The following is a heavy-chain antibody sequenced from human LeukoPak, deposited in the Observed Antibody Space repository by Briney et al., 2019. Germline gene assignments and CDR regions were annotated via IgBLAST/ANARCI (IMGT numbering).Heavy chain of an antibody. Sequence: GGSLRLSCAASGFSVSSNYMSWVRQAPGKGLEWVSVIYTGGSTYYADSVKGRLTISRDISKNTLYLQMNSLRAEDTAVYYCARDSHDGFDIWGQGTMVTVSS. CDR2: IYTGGST. CDR3: ARDSHDGFDI. V-gene: IGHV3-53*01. J-gene: IGHJ3*02. CDR1: GFSVSSNY.